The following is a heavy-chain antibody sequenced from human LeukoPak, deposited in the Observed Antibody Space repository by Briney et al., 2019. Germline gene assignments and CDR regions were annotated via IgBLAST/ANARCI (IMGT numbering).Heavy chain of an antibody. J-gene: IGHJ1*01. D-gene: IGHD3-16*01. CDR3: ATEGLRYLHH. Sequence: ASVKVSYTLSDSTRTELSMHWVRQAPGKGLEWMGGFDAEFGKTIYAQRFQGRVTMTEDRSTGTSYMELSSLRSDDTAVYYCATEGLRYLHHWGQGTLVTVSS. CDR2: FDAEFGKT. V-gene: IGHV1-24*01. CDR1: DSTRTELS.